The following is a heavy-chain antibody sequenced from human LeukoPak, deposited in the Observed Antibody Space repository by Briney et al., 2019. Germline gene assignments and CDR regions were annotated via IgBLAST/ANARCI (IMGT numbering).Heavy chain of an antibody. CDR1: GYSFTSYW. V-gene: IGHV5-51*01. J-gene: IGHJ4*02. Sequence: GESLTISCKGSGYSFTSYWIGWVRQMPGKGLEWMGFIYPGVFDTRYSPSFQGQVTISADKSISTAYLQWSSLKASDTAMYYCARQPQVDYYDSSGYYESYYFDYWGQGTLVTVSS. CDR2: IYPGVFDT. CDR3: ARQPQVDYYDSSGYYESYYFDY. D-gene: IGHD3-22*01.